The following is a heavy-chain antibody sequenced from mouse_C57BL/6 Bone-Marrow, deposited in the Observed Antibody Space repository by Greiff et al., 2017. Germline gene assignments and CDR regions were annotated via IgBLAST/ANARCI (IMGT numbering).Heavy chain of an antibody. CDR2: IDPETGGT. Sequence: VQLVESGAELVRPGASVTLSCKASGYTFTDYEMHWVKQTPVHGLEWIGAIDPETGGTAYNQKFKGKAILTADKSSSTAYMERRSLTSEDSAVYYCTGCYGGGYDWYFDVWGTGTTVTVSA. V-gene: IGHV1-15*01. CDR3: TGCYGGGYDWYFDV. CDR1: GYTFTDYE. J-gene: IGHJ1*03. D-gene: IGHD1-1*01.